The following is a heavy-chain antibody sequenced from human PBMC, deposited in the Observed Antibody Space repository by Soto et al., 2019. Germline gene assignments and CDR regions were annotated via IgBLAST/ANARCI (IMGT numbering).Heavy chain of an antibody. CDR3: ARDLKQQLVLVGYYYYYGMDV. D-gene: IGHD6-13*01. V-gene: IGHV1-69*13. J-gene: IGHJ6*02. CDR2: IIPIFGTA. CDR1: GGTFSSYA. Sequence: SVKVSCKASGGTFSSYAISWVRQAPGQGLEWMGGIIPIFGTANYAQKFQGRVTITADESTSTAYMELSSLRSEDTAVYYCARDLKQQLVLVGYYYYYGMDVWGQGTTVTVSS.